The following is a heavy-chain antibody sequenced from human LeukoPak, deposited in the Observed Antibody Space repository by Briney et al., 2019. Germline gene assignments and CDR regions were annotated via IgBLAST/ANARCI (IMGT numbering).Heavy chain of an antibody. D-gene: IGHD6-19*01. CDR2: ISGGSSFM. CDR1: GFTFSSYT. CDR3: AKDDYSRGLNFDY. J-gene: IGHJ4*02. Sequence: GGSLRLSCAASGFTFSSYTMNWVRQAPGKGLEWVSSISGGSSFMYYADSLKGRVTISRDNAKNTLYVEMNSLRAEDTAVYYCAKDDYSRGLNFDYGGQGTLVTVSS. V-gene: IGHV3-21*01.